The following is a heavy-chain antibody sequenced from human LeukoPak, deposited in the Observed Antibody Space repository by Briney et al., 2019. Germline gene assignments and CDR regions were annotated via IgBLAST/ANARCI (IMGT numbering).Heavy chain of an antibody. J-gene: IGHJ6*03. D-gene: IGHD3-10*01. CDR1: GGSFSGYY. V-gene: IGHV4-34*01. Sequence: SETLSLTCAAYGGSFSGYYWSWIRQPPGKGLEWIGEINHSGSTNYNPSLKSRVTISVDTSKNQFSLKLSSVTAADTAVYYCARGGRVNYYYYMDVWGKGTTVTVSS. CDR3: ARGGRVNYYYYMDV. CDR2: INHSGST.